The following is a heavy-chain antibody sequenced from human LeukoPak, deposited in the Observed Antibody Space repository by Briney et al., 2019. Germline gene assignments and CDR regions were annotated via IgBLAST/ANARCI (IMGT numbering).Heavy chain of an antibody. CDR3: ARRVLESRIISERHWFDP. CDR2: ISYSGNT. CDR1: GESISSYY. V-gene: IGHV4-59*08. D-gene: IGHD3-3*02. J-gene: IGHJ5*02. Sequence: PSETLSLTCTVSGESISSYYWSWSRQPPGKGLEGLACISYSGNTNSNPSLKRRVTLPLDTSTHQSSLHLNSVTAADTAVYFCARRVLESRIISERHWFDPWGQGTLVSVSS.